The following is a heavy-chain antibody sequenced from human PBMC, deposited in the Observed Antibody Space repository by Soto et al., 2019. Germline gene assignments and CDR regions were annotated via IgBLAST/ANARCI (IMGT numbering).Heavy chain of an antibody. D-gene: IGHD2-2*01. CDR1: GYTFASYD. J-gene: IGHJ5*02. V-gene: IGHV1-8*01. Sequence: QVQLVQSGAEVKKPGASVKVSCKTSGYTFASYDINWVRQASGQGLEWMGWMNPNSGDTGYAQKFQDRLAMTRNISISTAYMELSSLRSEDTAVYYCARGRPRVPDRWGQGTLVTVSS. CDR3: ARGRPRVPDR. CDR2: MNPNSGDT.